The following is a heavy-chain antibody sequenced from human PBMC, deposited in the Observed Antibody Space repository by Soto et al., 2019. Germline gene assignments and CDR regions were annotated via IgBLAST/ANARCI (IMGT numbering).Heavy chain of an antibody. D-gene: IGHD3-22*01. Sequence: GGSLRLSCAASGFTFSSYSMNWVRQAPGKGLECVSSISSSCSYIYYADSVKGRFTISRDNAKNSLYLQMNSLRAEDTAVYYCARDNYYDSSGYYLIGNAFDIWGQGTMVTVSS. V-gene: IGHV3-21*01. J-gene: IGHJ3*02. CDR1: GFTFSSYS. CDR3: ARDNYYDSSGYYLIGNAFDI. CDR2: ISSSCSYI.